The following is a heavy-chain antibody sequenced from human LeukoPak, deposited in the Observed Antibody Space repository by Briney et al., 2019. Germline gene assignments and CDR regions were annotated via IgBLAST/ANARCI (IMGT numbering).Heavy chain of an antibody. D-gene: IGHD1-26*01. Sequence: SDTLSLTCTVSGASSSAYYWSWIWQPPGKGLEWIGYSYSGGNANYNPSLKSRVTISIDTSENQFSLRLTSVTAADTAVYFCAHSKRGGGYYINAFAVWGQGALVTISS. CDR3: AHSKRGGGYYINAFAV. V-gene: IGHV4-59*07. J-gene: IGHJ3*01. CDR1: GASSSAYY. CDR2: SYSGGNA.